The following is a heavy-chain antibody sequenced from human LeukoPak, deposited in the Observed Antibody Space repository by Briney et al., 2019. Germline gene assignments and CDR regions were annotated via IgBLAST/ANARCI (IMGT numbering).Heavy chain of an antibody. CDR3: ARSSGIGTTDY. V-gene: IGHV3-7*03. D-gene: IGHD1-1*01. Sequence: QPGGSLRLSCAASEFTFSTYWMSWVRQAPGKGLEWVANINYDGGQTYYVDSVRGRFTISRDNAKNSLYLQMNSLRVEDTAVYYCARSSGIGTTDYWGQGTLAIVSS. CDR1: EFTFSTYW. J-gene: IGHJ4*02. CDR2: INYDGGQT.